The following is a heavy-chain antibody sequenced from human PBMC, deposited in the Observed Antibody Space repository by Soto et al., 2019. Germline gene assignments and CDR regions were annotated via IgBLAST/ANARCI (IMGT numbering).Heavy chain of an antibody. D-gene: IGHD6-13*01. V-gene: IGHV3-23*01. J-gene: IGHJ4*02. CDR1: GFTFASYA. CDR3: AKGLSIAAAGTFDY. Sequence: LRLSCAASGFTFASYAMSWVRQAPGKGLEWVSGISGSGGNTYNADSVKGRFTISRDNSKTTLYLDMISLRAEDTAVYYCAKGLSIAAAGTFDYWGQGTLVTVSS. CDR2: ISGSGGNT.